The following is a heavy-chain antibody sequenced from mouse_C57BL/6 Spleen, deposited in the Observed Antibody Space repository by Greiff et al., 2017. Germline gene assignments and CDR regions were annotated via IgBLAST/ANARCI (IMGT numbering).Heavy chain of an antibody. CDR3: ARDTTVVRSFDD. CDR2: IYPGDGDT. J-gene: IGHJ2*01. D-gene: IGHD1-1*01. Sequence: QVQLQQSGAELVKPGASVKISCKASGYAFSSYWMNWVKQRPGQGLEWIGQIYPGDGDTNYNEKFKGKATLTADTSSSTAYMQLSSLTSEDSAVYFCARDTTVVRSFDDWGQGTTLTVSS. CDR1: GYAFSSYW. V-gene: IGHV1-80*01.